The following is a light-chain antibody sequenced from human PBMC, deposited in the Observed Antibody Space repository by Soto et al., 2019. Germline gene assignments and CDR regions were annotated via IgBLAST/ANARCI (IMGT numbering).Light chain of an antibody. V-gene: IGLV2-14*03. Sequence: QSALTQPASVSGSPGQSLTISCTGTSSDVGGYDSVSWYQHHPGKAPRLMIYDVSNRPSGISNRFSASKSGNTASLIISGLQAEDEANYYCSSYTSSSSVVFGGGTKLTVL. CDR1: SSDVGGYDS. J-gene: IGLJ2*01. CDR2: DVS. CDR3: SSYTSSSSVV.